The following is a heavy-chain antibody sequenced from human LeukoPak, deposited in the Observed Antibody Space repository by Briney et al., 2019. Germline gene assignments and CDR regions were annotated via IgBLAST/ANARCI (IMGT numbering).Heavy chain of an antibody. D-gene: IGHD3-22*01. CDR2: IYPGDSDT. V-gene: IGHV5-51*01. CDR3: ARQGPPRWLPLDY. J-gene: IGHJ4*02. CDR1: GYSFTSYW. Sequence: GESLKISCKGSGYSFTSYWIGWVRQMPGKGLEWMGIIYPGDSDTRYSPSFQGRVTISADKSISTAYLQWSSLKASDTAMYYCARQGPPRWLPLDYWGQETLVTVSS.